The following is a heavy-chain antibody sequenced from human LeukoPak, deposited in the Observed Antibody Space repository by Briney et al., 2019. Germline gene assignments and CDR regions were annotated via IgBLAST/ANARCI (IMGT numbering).Heavy chain of an antibody. CDR3: VRDRTSYYDILTASD. J-gene: IGHJ4*02. D-gene: IGHD3-9*01. Sequence: ASVKVSCKASGGTFSSYAISWVRQAPGQGLEWMGRIIPILGIANYAQKFQGRVTVTADKSTSTAYMELSSLRSEDTAVYYCVRDRTSYYDILTASDWGQGTLVTVSS. V-gene: IGHV1-69*04. CDR2: IIPILGIA. CDR1: GGTFSSYA.